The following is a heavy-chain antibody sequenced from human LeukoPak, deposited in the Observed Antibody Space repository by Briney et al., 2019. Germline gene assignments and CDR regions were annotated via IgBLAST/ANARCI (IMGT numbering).Heavy chain of an antibody. V-gene: IGHV4-34*01. CDR2: INHSGST. Sequence: SETLSLTCAVYGGSFSGYYWSWIRQPPGKGLEWIGEINHSGSTNYNPSLKSRVTISVDTSKNQFSLKLSSVTAADTAVYYCARAKCDLQGFDIWGQGTMVTVSS. J-gene: IGHJ3*02. CDR1: GGSFSGYY. CDR3: ARAKCDLQGFDI.